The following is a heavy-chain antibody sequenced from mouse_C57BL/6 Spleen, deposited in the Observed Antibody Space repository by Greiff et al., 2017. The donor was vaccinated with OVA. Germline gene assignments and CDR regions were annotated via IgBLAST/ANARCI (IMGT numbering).Heavy chain of an antibody. CDR2: ISDGGSYT. V-gene: IGHV5-4*01. Sequence: EVQGVESGGGLVKPGGSLKLSCAASGFTFSSYAMSWVRQTPEKRLEWVATISDGGSYTYYPDNVKGRFTISRDNAKNNLYLQMSHLKSEDTAMYYCARLYYDYDGGFAYWGQGTLVTVSA. CDR3: ARLYYDYDGGFAY. J-gene: IGHJ3*01. CDR1: GFTFSSYA. D-gene: IGHD2-4*01.